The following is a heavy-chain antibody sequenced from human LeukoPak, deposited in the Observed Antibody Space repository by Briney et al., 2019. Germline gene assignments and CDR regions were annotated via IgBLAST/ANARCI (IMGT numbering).Heavy chain of an antibody. J-gene: IGHJ4*02. CDR2: IKQDGSEK. V-gene: IGHV3-7*01. CDR3: ARQRRYCSGDNCYQRTFDY. CDR1: GVIFNNYW. Sequence: GGSLRLSCAASGVIFNNYWISWGRQAPGEGLEWGANIKQDGSEKYYVDSVKGRFTISRDNAKNSLYLQMNSLRAEDTAVYYCARQRRYCSGDNCYQRTFDYWGQGTLVTVSS. D-gene: IGHD2-15*01.